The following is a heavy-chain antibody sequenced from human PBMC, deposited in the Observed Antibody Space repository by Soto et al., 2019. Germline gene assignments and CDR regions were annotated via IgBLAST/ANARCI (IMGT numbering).Heavy chain of an antibody. CDR1: GGTFSSYT. J-gene: IGHJ4*02. V-gene: IGHV1-69*08. D-gene: IGHD2-21*02. CDR3: ARDLVAVTTL. Sequence: QVQLVQSGAEVKKPGSSVKVSCKASGGTFSSYTISWVRQAPGQGLEWMGRIIPILGIANYAQKFRGRVTITADKSTSTAYMELSSLRSEDTAVYYCARDLVAVTTLWGQGTLVTVSS. CDR2: IIPILGIA.